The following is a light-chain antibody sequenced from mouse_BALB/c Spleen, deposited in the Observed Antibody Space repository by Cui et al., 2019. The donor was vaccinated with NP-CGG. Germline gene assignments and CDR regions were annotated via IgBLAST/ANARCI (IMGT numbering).Light chain of an antibody. V-gene: IGLV1*01. CDR2: GSN. J-gene: IGLJ1*01. CDR1: TGAVATSNY. Sequence: QAVATQESALTTSPGETVTLTCRSSTGAVATSNYANWVQEKPDHLFTGLIGGSNNRAPGVPARFSGSLIGDKAALTITGAQTEDKAIYFCALWYSNHWVFGGGTKLTVL. CDR3: ALWYSNHWV.